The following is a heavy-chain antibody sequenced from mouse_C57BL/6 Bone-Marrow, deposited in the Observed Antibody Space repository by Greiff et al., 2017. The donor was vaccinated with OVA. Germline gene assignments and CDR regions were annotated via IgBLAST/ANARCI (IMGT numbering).Heavy chain of an antibody. J-gene: IGHJ2*01. CDR1: GYTFTSYG. CDR3: ARSGYYGSSSVGY. CDR2: IYPRSGNT. Sequence: QVQLKESGAELARPGASVKLSCKASGYTFTSYGLSWVKQRTGQGLAWIGEIYPRSGNTYYNEKFKGKATLTADKSSSTAYMELRSLTSEDSAVYVCARSGYYGSSSVGYWGQGTTRTVSS. D-gene: IGHD1-1*01. V-gene: IGHV1-81*01.